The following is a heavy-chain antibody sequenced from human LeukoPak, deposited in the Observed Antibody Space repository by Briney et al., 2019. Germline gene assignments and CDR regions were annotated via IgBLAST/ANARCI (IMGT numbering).Heavy chain of an antibody. V-gene: IGHV4-61*01. J-gene: IGHJ4*02. D-gene: IGHD2/OR15-2a*01. CDR1: GGSISSSSYY. Sequence: PSQTLSLTCTVSGGSISSSSYYWSWIRQPPGKGLEWIGYVHYTGTTNYNASLKSRVTISLDTSKNQFSLRLSSVTAADTAVYYCASFLAHRSNDYWGQGTLVTVSS. CDR3: ASFLAHRSNDY. CDR2: VHYTGTT.